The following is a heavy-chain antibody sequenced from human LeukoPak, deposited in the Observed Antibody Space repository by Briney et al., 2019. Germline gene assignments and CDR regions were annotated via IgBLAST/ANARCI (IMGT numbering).Heavy chain of an antibody. CDR3: ARNLGDYYDSSGYPAAGYYFDY. CDR1: GFTFSSYA. Sequence: GGSLRLSCAASGFTFSSYAMSWVRQAPGKGLEWVSVIYSGGSTYYADSVKGRFTISRHNSKNTLYLQMNNLRAEDTAVYYCARNLGDYYDSSGYPAAGYYFDYWGQGTLVTVSS. V-gene: IGHV3-53*04. D-gene: IGHD3-22*01. CDR2: IYSGGST. J-gene: IGHJ4*02.